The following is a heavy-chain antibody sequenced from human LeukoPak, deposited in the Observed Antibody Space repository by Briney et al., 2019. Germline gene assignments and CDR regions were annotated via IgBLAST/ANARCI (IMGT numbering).Heavy chain of an antibody. Sequence: ASVKVSCKASGYTFTGYYMHWVRQAPGQGLEWMGWINPNSGGTNYAQKFQGRVTMTRDTSISTAYMELSRLRSDDTAVYYCAGDLSSSWSPRFDPWGQGTLVTVSS. CDR2: INPNSGGT. CDR3: AGDLSSSWSPRFDP. J-gene: IGHJ5*02. V-gene: IGHV1-2*02. D-gene: IGHD6-13*01. CDR1: GYTFTGYY.